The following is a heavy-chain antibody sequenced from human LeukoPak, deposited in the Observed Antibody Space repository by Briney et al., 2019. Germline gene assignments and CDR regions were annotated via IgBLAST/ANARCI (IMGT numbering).Heavy chain of an antibody. V-gene: IGHV1-18*04. J-gene: IGHJ4*02. CDR1: GYIFISYG. CDR2: ISVYNGNT. CDR3: ARDGYIYGSLDY. Sequence: ASVRVSCKASGYIFISYGITWVRQAPGQGLEWMGWISVYNGNTNYAQRLQGRVTMTTDTSTSTAYMELRSLTSDDTAVYFCARDGYIYGSLDYWGQGTLVTVSS. D-gene: IGHD5-18*01.